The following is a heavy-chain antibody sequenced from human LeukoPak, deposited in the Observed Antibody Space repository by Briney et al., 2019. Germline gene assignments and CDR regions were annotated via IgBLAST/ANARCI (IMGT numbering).Heavy chain of an antibody. CDR1: GGSISSYY. D-gene: IGHD3-10*01. Sequence: SETLSLTCTVSGGSISSYYWSWIRQPPGKGLEWIGYIYYSGSTNYNPSLKSRVTISVDTSKNQFSLKLSSVTAADTAVYYCARVSSSGGLQYYYYYYYMDVWGKGTTVTASS. J-gene: IGHJ6*03. CDR2: IYYSGST. CDR3: ARVSSSGGLQYYYYYYYMDV. V-gene: IGHV4-59*01.